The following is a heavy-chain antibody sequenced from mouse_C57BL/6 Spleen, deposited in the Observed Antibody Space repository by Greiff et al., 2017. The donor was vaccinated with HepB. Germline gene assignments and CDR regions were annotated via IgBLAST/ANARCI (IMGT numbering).Heavy chain of an antibody. J-gene: IGHJ2*01. CDR1: GFTFSSYG. V-gene: IGHV5-6*01. D-gene: IGHD2-5*01. CDR2: ISSGGSYT. Sequence: EVKLQQSGGDLVKPGGSLKLSCAASGFTFSSYGMSWVRQTPDKRLEWVATISSGGSYTYYPDSVKGRFTISRDNAKNTLYLQMSSLKSEDTAMYYCARDSNCDYWGQGTTLTVSS. CDR3: ARDSNCDY.